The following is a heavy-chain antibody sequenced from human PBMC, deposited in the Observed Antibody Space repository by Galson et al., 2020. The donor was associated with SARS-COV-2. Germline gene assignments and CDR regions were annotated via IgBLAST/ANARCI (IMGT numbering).Heavy chain of an antibody. D-gene: IGHD3-10*01. CDR2: ISNDGTNT. CDR3: AKSLWFGEILSPFDY. Sequence: GESLKISCAASGFTFSSFGMHWVRQAPGKGLEWVAVISNDGTNTYYTDSVKGRFSISRDNSKNTLYLQMNSLRVEDTAVYYCAKSLWFGEILSPFDYWGQGAQATVSS. V-gene: IGHV3-30*18. J-gene: IGHJ4*02. CDR1: GFTFSSFG.